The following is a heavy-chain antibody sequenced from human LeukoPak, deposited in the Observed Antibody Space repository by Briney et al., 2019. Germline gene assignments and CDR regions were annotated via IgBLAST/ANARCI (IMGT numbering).Heavy chain of an antibody. V-gene: IGHV4-31*03. CDR1: GGSISSGGYY. Sequence: ASQTLSLTCTVSGGSISSGGYYWSWIRQHPGKGLEWIGYIYYSGSTYYNPSLKSRVTISVDTSKNQFSLKLSSVTAADTAVYYCAREGLERSYMDVWGKGTTVAVSS. J-gene: IGHJ6*03. CDR2: IYYSGST. D-gene: IGHD3-16*01. CDR3: AREGLERSYMDV.